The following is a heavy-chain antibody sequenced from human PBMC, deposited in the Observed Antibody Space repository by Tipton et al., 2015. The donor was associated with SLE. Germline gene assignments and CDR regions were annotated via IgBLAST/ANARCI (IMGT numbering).Heavy chain of an antibody. CDR2: INHSGST. D-gene: IGHD1-1*01. J-gene: IGHJ4*02. V-gene: IGHV4-34*01. CDR1: GGSISSYY. CDR3: ARDPSTGTTGFDY. Sequence: TLSLTCTVSGGSISSYYWSWIRQPPGKGLKWIGEINHSGSTNYNPSLKSRVTISVDTSKNQFSLKLSSVTAADTAVYYCARDPSTGTTGFDYWGQGTLVTVSS.